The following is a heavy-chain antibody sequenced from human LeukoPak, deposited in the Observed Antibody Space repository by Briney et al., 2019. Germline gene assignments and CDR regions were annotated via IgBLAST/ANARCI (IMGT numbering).Heavy chain of an antibody. D-gene: IGHD6-13*01. Sequence: GGSLRLSCAASGFSFSNYAMSWVRQAPGKGLEWVSAISSSGGSTYYTDTVKGRFTISRDNSKNTLYLQMNSLRAEDTAVYYCAKTAGIAAAADFDYWGQGTLVTVSS. CDR2: ISSSGGST. V-gene: IGHV3-23*01. J-gene: IGHJ4*02. CDR1: GFSFSNYA. CDR3: AKTAGIAAAADFDY.